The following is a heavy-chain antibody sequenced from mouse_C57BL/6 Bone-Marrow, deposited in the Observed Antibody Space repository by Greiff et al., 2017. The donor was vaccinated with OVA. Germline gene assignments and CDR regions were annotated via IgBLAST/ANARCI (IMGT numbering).Heavy chain of an antibody. Sequence: VQLQQPGAELVMPGASVKLSCKASGYTFTSYWMHWVKQRPGQGLEWIGEIDPSDSYTNYNPKFKGKSTLTVATSSSTAYMQLSSLTSEDAAVYYCAREWGPYWYVDVWGTGTTVTVSS. CDR2: IDPSDSYT. CDR3: AREWGPYWYVDV. CDR1: GYTFTSYW. J-gene: IGHJ1*03. V-gene: IGHV1-69*01.